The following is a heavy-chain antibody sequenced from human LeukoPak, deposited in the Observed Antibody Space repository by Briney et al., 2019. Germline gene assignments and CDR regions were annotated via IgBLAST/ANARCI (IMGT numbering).Heavy chain of an antibody. Sequence: ASVKVSCKASGYTFTSYYMHWVRQAPGQGLEWMGIINPSGGSTSYAQKFQGRVTMTRDTSTSTVYMELSSLRSEDTAVYYCARSVDIVVVPAATTLFDYWGQGTLVTVSS. CDR3: ARSVDIVVVPAATTLFDY. D-gene: IGHD2-2*03. J-gene: IGHJ4*02. CDR2: INPSGGST. V-gene: IGHV1-46*01. CDR1: GYTFTSYY.